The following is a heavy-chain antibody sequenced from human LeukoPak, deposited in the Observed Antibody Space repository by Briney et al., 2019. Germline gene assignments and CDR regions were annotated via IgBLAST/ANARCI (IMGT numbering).Heavy chain of an antibody. CDR2: ISSSGGTI. J-gene: IGHJ6*02. CDR3: ARDLSYCTITSCSYYYYGMDV. V-gene: IGHV3-48*03. CDR1: GFTFSSYE. D-gene: IGHD2-2*01. Sequence: PGGSLRLSCSAPGFTFSSYEMNWVRQAPGKGLEWVSYISSSGGTIYYADSVKGRFTISRDNAKNSLYLQMNSLRAEDTAVYYCARDLSYCTITSCSYYYYGMDVWGRGATVTVSS.